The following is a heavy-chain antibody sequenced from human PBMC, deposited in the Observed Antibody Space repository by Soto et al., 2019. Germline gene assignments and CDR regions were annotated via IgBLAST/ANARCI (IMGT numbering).Heavy chain of an antibody. D-gene: IGHD3-3*02. CDR1: GYKFGSAW. CDR3: ARQLSHICDS. CDR2: IKPGTSDI. Sequence: GESLKISCKCVGYKFGSAWIGWVRQMPGKGLEWMGIIKPGTSDIRYSPSCRGHVTISADEAVSTAYLQWSSLKASDTDMYYCARQLSHICDSWGQGTLVTVYS. J-gene: IGHJ4*02. V-gene: IGHV5-51*01.